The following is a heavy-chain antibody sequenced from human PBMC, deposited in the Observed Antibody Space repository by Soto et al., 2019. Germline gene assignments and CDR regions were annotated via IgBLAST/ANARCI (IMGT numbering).Heavy chain of an antibody. V-gene: IGHV1-69*13. CDR1: GGTFSSYA. CDR3: ARDIVTTYYYYYGMDV. CDR2: IIPIFGTA. J-gene: IGHJ6*02. D-gene: IGHD4-17*01. Sequence: ASVKVSCKASGGTFSSYAISWVRQAPGQGLEWMGGIIPIFGTANYAQKFQGRVTITADESTSTAYMELSSLRSEDTAVYYCARDIVTTYYYYYGMDVWGQGTTVTVSS.